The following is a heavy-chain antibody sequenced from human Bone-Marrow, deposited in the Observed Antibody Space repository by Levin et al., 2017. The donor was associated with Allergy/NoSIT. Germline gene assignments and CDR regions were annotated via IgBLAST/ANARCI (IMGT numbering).Heavy chain of an antibody. J-gene: IGHJ4*02. V-gene: IGHV3-23*01. CDR1: GFTFDMYA. Sequence: PGGSLRLSCAASGFTFDMYAMNWVRQAPGKGLEWVSSISGSGGGTDYADSVKGRFTISRDNSKNTIYLQMNSLRAEDTAVYYCAKIPVVVMGATLNYFDYWGQGTLVTVSS. D-gene: IGHD1-26*01. CDR2: ISGSGGGT. CDR3: AKIPVVVMGATLNYFDY.